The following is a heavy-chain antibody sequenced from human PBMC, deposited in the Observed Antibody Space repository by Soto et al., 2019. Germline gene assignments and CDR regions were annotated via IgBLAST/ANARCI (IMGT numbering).Heavy chain of an antibody. CDR1: GGSISSGGYY. Sequence: QVQLQESGPGLVKPSQTLSLTCTVSGGSISSGGYYWSWIRQHTGKGLEWIGYIYYSGSTYYSPYLKSRVTISVDTSKNQFSLKLSSVTAADTAVYYCARERHDYYDSSGYLDYWGQGTLVTVSS. D-gene: IGHD3-22*01. J-gene: IGHJ4*02. CDR2: IYYSGST. V-gene: IGHV4-31*03. CDR3: ARERHDYYDSSGYLDY.